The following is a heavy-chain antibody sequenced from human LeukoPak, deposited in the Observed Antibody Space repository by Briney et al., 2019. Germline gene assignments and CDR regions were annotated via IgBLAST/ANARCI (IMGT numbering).Heavy chain of an antibody. CDR3: ARGVTMVRGHFDY. J-gene: IGHJ4*02. D-gene: IGHD3-10*01. V-gene: IGHV1-69*13. Sequence: SVNVSCKASGGTFISYAISWVRQAPGQGLEWMGGIIPIFGTANYAQKFQGRVTITADESTSTAYMELSSLRSEDTAVYYCARGVTMVRGHFDYWGQGTLVTVSS. CDR2: IIPIFGTA. CDR1: GGTFISYA.